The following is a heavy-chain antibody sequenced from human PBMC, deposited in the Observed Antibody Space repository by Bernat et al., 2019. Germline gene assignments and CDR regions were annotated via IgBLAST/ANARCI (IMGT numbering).Heavy chain of an antibody. CDR2: IKSKTDGGTT. V-gene: IGHV3-15*07. CDR3: TTSTKIVGAIWDSFDI. CDR1: GFTFSNAW. J-gene: IGHJ3*02. Sequence: EVQLVESGGGLVKPGGSLRLSCAASGFTFSNAWMNWVRQAPGKGLEWFGRIKSKTDGGTTDYAAPVKGRFTISRDDSKNTLYLQMNSLKTEDTAVYYCTTSTKIVGAIWDSFDIWGQGTMVTVSS. D-gene: IGHD1-26*01.